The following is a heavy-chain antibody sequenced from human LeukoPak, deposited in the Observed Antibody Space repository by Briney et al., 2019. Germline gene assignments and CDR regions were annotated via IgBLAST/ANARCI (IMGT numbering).Heavy chain of an antibody. J-gene: IGHJ4*02. CDR3: ATQVEMASSSSFDY. CDR1: GYTFTSYG. D-gene: IGHD5-24*01. CDR2: ISAYNGNT. Sequence: GASVKVSCKASGYTFTSYGISWVRQAPGQGLEWMGWISAYNGNTNYAQKLQGRVTMTTDTSTSTAYMGLSRLRSDDTAVYYCATQVEMASSSSFDYWGQGTLVTVSS. V-gene: IGHV1-18*01.